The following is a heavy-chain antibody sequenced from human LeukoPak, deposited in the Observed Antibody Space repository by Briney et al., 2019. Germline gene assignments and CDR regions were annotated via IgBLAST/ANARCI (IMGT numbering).Heavy chain of an antibody. CDR1: GFIFSSYA. CDR3: ATLSYDVWTGINWFDP. J-gene: IGHJ5*02. V-gene: IGHV3-23*01. D-gene: IGHD3-3*01. Sequence: PGGSLRLSCAASGFIFSSYAISWVRQAPGKGLEWVSGIRTSGETFYADSVKGRFTISRDISKSTVYLQMSSLRAEDSAIYYRATLSYDVWTGINWFDPWGQGTLVTVSS. CDR2: IRTSGET.